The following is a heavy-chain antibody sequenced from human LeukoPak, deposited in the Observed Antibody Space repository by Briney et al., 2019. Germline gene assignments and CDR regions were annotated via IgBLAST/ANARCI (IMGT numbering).Heavy chain of an antibody. V-gene: IGHV3-30*02. CDR3: ANSGTSPYYFDY. D-gene: IGHD6-13*01. CDR2: IWSDGSNE. Sequence: GGSLRLSCAASGFTFSSFGMHWVRQAPGKGLEWVAFIWSDGSNEYYLDSVKGRFTISSDNSKNMLFLQMNSLRPDDTAVYYCANSGTSPYYFDYWGQGTLVTVSS. CDR1: GFTFSSFG. J-gene: IGHJ4*02.